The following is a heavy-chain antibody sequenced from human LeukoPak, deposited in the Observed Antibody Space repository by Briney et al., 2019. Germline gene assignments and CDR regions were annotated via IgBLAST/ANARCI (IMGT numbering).Heavy chain of an antibody. D-gene: IGHD1-26*01. V-gene: IGHV4-59*01. CDR2: IDYSAST. J-gene: IGHJ3*02. CDR3: ARDSRRELLHAFDI. Sequence: PSETLSLTCTVSGGSISTYYWSWIRQAPGKGLEWIAYIDYSASTNYSPSLKSRVTISVDTSKNQFSLKLNSVTAADTAVYYCARDSRRELLHAFDIWGQGTMVTVSS. CDR1: GGSISTYY.